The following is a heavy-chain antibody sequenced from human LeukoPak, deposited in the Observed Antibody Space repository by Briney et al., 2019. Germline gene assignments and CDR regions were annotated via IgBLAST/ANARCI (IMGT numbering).Heavy chain of an antibody. V-gene: IGHV3-23*01. J-gene: IGHJ4*02. CDR2: ISGSGGST. Sequence: PGGSLRLSCAASGFTFSSYAMSWVRQAPGKGLEWVSAISGSGGSTYYADSVKGRFTISRDNSKNTLYLQMNSLRAEDTAVYYCAKASQFLVGQLLSYFDYWGQGTLVTVSS. D-gene: IGHD2-2*01. CDR3: AKASQFLVGQLLSYFDY. CDR1: GFTFSSYA.